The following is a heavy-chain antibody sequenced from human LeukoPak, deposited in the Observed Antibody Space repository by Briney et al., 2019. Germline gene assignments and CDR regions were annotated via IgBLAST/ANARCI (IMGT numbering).Heavy chain of an antibody. Sequence: PGGSLRLSCAVSGFTFSSYAMNWVRQVPGKGLEWVSAISGSGGSTYYADSVNGRFTISRDNSKNTLYLQMNSLRAEDTAVYYCAKGPSGYHNTGGQGTLVTVSS. CDR1: GFTFSSYA. CDR3: AKGPSGYHNT. D-gene: IGHD5-12*01. CDR2: ISGSGGST. V-gene: IGHV3-23*01. J-gene: IGHJ4*02.